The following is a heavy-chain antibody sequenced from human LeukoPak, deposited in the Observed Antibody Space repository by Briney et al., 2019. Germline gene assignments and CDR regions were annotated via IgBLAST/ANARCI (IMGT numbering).Heavy chain of an antibody. CDR3: ARGGIIGTTNNWFDP. V-gene: IGHV4-34*01. CDR1: GGSFSGFY. Sequence: KPSETLSLTCAVYGGSFSGFYWSWLRQPPGQGLEWIGEINHSGSTYYNPSLKSRITMSVDTSQNQFSLRLSSVTAADTAIYYCARGGIIGTTNNWFDPWGQATLVTVSS. D-gene: IGHD1-20*01. CDR2: INHSGST. J-gene: IGHJ5*02.